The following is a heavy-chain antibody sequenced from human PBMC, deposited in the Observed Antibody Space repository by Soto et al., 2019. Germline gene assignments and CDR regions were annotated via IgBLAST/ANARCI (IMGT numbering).Heavy chain of an antibody. J-gene: IGHJ6*03. D-gene: IGHD2-15*01. Sequence: GGFLRLSCAASGFTFSSYGMHWVRQAPGKGLEWVAVIWYDGSNKYYADSVKGRFTISRDNSKNTLYLQMNSLRAEDTAVYYCARGQDILYYMDVWGKGTTVTVSS. CDR1: GFTFSSYG. CDR3: ARGQDILYYMDV. V-gene: IGHV3-33*01. CDR2: IWYDGSNK.